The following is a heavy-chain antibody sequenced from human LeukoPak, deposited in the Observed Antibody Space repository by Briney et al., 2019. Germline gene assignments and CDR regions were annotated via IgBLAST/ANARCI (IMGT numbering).Heavy chain of an antibody. V-gene: IGHV3-74*01. J-gene: IGHJ4*02. CDR1: GFTFSSYW. Sequence: GGSLRLSCAASGFTFSSYWMHWVRQAPGKGLVWVSRINSDGRSTNCADSVKGRFTISRDNAKNTLYLQMNSLRAEDTAVYYCAKSSRPVTAMAFFDYWGQGTLVTVSS. D-gene: IGHD5-18*01. CDR2: INSDGRST. CDR3: AKSSRPVTAMAFFDY.